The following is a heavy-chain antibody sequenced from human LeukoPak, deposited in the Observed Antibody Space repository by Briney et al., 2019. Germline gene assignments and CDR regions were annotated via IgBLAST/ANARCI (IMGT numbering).Heavy chain of an antibody. J-gene: IGHJ4*02. V-gene: IGHV3-7*01. Sequence: GGSLRLSCAASGFTFSSYGMHWVRQAPGKGLEWVANIKQDGSEKYNVDSVKGRFTISKDNAKNTLYLQMNSLRAEDTAVYYCARDYVWGSYRYRLSDYWGQGTLVTVSS. D-gene: IGHD3-16*02. CDR2: IKQDGSEK. CDR1: GFTFSSYG. CDR3: ARDYVWGSYRYRLSDY.